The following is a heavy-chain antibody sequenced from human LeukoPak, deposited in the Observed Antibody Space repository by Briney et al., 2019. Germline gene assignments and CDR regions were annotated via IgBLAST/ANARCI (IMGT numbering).Heavy chain of an antibody. CDR1: GFTFSTYW. V-gene: IGHV3-7*02. Sequence: GESLRLSCAASGFTFSTYWMTWVRQAPGKGLQWVANINHDGSEMYYVDSVKGRFTISRDNAKNSLYLQMNSLRAEDTAVYYCANGYTSGYLFNYWGQGTLVTVST. CDR2: INHDGSEM. CDR3: ANGYTSGYLFNY. D-gene: IGHD5-18*01. J-gene: IGHJ4*02.